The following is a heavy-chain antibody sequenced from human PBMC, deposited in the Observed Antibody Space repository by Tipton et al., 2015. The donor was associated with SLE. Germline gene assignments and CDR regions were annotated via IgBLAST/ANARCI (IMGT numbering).Heavy chain of an antibody. J-gene: IGHJ4*02. CDR1: GGSFSGYS. CDR3: ARARRTTSSHFDY. V-gene: IGHV4-34*01. CDR2: IDHFGNT. Sequence: TLSLTCAVYGGSFSGYSWSWIRQPPGKGLEWIGEIDHFGNTNYNPSLKSRVTVSVDTSKNQFSLKLSSVTAADTALYYCARARRTTSSHFDYWGQGTLVTVSS. D-gene: IGHD1-14*01.